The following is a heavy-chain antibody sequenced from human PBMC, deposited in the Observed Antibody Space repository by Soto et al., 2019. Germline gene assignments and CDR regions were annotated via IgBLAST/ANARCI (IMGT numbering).Heavy chain of an antibody. J-gene: IGHJ6*02. V-gene: IGHV3-21*01. CDR2: ISSSSSYI. CDR3: ARDQRHSSSPSYYYGMDV. Sequence: EVQLVESGGGLVKPGGSLRLSCAASGFTFSSFSMNWVRQAPGKGLEWVSSISSSSSYIYYADSVKGRFTISRDNAKNSLYLQMNSLRAEDTAVYYCARDQRHSSSPSYYYGMDVWGQGTTVTVSS. D-gene: IGHD6-6*01. CDR1: GFTFSSFS.